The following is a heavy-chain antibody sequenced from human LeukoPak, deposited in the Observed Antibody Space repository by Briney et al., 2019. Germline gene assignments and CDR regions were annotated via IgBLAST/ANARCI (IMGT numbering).Heavy chain of an antibody. CDR3: ARGNSGYSGYGNWFDP. D-gene: IGHD5-12*01. CDR2: INPSGGST. V-gene: IGHV1-46*01. J-gene: IGHJ5*02. Sequence: ASVKVSCKASGYTFTSYYMHWVRQAPGQGLEWMGIINPSGGSTSYAQKFQGRVTMTRDTSTSTVYMELSSLRSEDTAVYYCARGNSGYSGYGNWFDPWGQGTLVTVSS. CDR1: GYTFTSYY.